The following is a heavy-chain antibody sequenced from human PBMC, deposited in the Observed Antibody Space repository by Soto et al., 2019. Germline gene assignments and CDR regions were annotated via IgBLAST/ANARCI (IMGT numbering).Heavy chain of an antibody. D-gene: IGHD1-26*01. CDR1: GFTFTSSA. CDR3: AAAVPWDPYVDY. V-gene: IGHV1-58*01. J-gene: IGHJ4*02. Sequence: SVKVSCKASGFTFTSSAVQWVRQARGQRLEWIGWIVVGSGNTNYAQKFQERVTITRDMSTSTAYMELSSLRSEDTAVYYCAAAVPWDPYVDYWGQGTLVTVSS. CDR2: IVVGSGNT.